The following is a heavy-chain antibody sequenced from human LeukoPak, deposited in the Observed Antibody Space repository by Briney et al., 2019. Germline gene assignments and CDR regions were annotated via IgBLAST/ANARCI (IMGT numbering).Heavy chain of an antibody. D-gene: IGHD2-8*02. J-gene: IGHJ6*03. CDR2: IRSSGSTI. CDR1: GFTFSNYE. Sequence: GGSLRLSCAASGFTFSNYEMNWVRQAPGKGLEWVSYIRSSGSTIYYADSVKGRFTISRDNAKNTLYLQMNSLRAEDTAVYYCAKGATGSGTPYYYYYMDVWGKGTTVTVSS. V-gene: IGHV3-48*03. CDR3: AKGATGSGTPYYYYYMDV.